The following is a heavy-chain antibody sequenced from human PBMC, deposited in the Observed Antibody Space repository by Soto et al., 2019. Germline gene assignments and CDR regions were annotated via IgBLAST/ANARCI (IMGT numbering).Heavy chain of an antibody. D-gene: IGHD6-19*01. V-gene: IGHV3-53*01. CDR1: GFTVSSNY. J-gene: IGHJ4*02. Sequence: PGGSLRLSCAASGFTVSSNYMSWVRQAPGKGLEWVSVIYSGGSTYYADSAKGRFTISRDNSKNTLYLQMNSLRAEDTAVYYCARDEYTGEWQWLPLYYWGQGTLVTVSS. CDR2: IYSGGST. CDR3: ARDEYTGEWQWLPLYY.